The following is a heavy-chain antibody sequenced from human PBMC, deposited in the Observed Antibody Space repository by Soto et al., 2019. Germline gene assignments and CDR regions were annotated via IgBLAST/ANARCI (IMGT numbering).Heavy chain of an antibody. D-gene: IGHD4-17*01. CDR3: AREIGDYAYFDY. V-gene: IGHV3-53*01. J-gene: IGHJ4*02. CDR2: IYSGGST. Sequence: PRLSCAASGFTVSSNYMSWVRQAPGKGLEWVSVIYSGGSTYYADSVKGRFTISRDNSKNTLYLQMNSLRAEDTAVYYCAREIGDYAYFDYWGQGTLVTVSS. CDR1: GFTVSSNY.